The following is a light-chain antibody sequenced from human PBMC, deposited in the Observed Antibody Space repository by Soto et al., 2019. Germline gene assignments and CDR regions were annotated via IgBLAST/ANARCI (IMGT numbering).Light chain of an antibody. J-gene: IGLJ1*01. CDR3: QSYDSSLSGYV. V-gene: IGLV1-40*01. CDR2: DNN. CDR1: DSNIGADYD. Sequence: QSVLTQPPSVSGAPGQRVTISCTGSDSNIGADYDVHWYLHLPGAAPKLLISDNNKRPSGVPDRFSGSKSGTSASLAITGLQAEDEAEYYCQSYDSSLSGYVFGTGTKVTVL.